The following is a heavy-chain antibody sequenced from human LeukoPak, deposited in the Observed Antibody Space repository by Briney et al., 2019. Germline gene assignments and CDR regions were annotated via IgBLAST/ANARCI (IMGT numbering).Heavy chain of an antibody. CDR3: ARDPSLDYGDFYDY. CDR1: GYTFTSYG. D-gene: IGHD4-17*01. CDR2: ICTYNGNT. V-gene: IGHV1-18*01. Sequence: ASVKVSCKASGYTFTSYGISWVRQAPGQGLEWMGWICTYNGNTHYAQNIQGRVTMTADVSTSTAYMELRSLRSDDTAMYYCARDPSLDYGDFYDYWGQGTLVTVSS. J-gene: IGHJ4*02.